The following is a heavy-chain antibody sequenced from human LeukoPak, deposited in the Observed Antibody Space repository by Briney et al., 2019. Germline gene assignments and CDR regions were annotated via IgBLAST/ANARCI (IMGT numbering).Heavy chain of an antibody. V-gene: IGHV3-23*01. CDR1: GFTFSDYY. CDR2: IGGSGGST. CDR3: GRGTRIAVAGTLFDY. J-gene: IGHJ4*02. D-gene: IGHD6-19*01. Sequence: GGSLRLSCAASGFTFSDYYMSWIRQAPGKGLEWVSGIGGSGGSTYYADSAKGRFTISRDNSKNTLYLQMNSLRDEDTAVYYCGRGTRIAVAGTLFDYWGQGTLVTVSS.